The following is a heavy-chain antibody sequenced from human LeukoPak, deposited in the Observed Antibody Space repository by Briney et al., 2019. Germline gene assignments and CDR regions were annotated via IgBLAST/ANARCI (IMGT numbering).Heavy chain of an antibody. CDR3: ASRQVA. V-gene: IGHV3-53*01. J-gene: IGHJ4*02. CDR1: GFSVKNDF. CDR2: IYSDGGT. Sequence: PGGSLRLSCAASGFSVKNDFMSWVRQAPGKGLEWVSLIYSDGGTYYADSVKGRFTISRDNSKNTLYLQMNSLRAEDTAVYYCASRQVAGGRGTLVTVSS.